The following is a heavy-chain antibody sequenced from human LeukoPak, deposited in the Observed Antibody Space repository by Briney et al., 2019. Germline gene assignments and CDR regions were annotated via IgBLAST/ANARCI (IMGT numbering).Heavy chain of an antibody. CDR2: IYYSGST. Sequence: SETLSLTCTVSGGSVSSGSYYWSCIRQPPGKGLEWIGYIYYSGSTNYNPSLKSRVTISVDTSKNQFSLKLSSVTAADTAVYYCARGGAYEVWGQGTLVTVSS. CDR3: ARGGAYEV. D-gene: IGHD2-21*01. CDR1: GGSVSSGSYY. J-gene: IGHJ4*02. V-gene: IGHV4-61*01.